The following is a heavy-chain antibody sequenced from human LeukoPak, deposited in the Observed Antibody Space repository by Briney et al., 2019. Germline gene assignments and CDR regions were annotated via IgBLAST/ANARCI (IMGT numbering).Heavy chain of an antibody. CDR3: ARDSSGYQ. J-gene: IGHJ4*02. D-gene: IGHD3-22*01. Sequence: SGGSLRLSCAPSGFTFSTYWMSWVRQAPGKGLEWVANIKEDGSEKYYGDSVKGRFTISRDNAKNSLYLQMNSLRAEDTAVYYCARDSSGYQWGQGTLVTVSS. CDR2: IKEDGSEK. V-gene: IGHV3-7*01. CDR1: GFTFSTYW.